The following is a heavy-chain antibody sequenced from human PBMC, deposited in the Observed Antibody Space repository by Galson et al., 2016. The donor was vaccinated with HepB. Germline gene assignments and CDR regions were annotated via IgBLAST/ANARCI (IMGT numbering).Heavy chain of an antibody. V-gene: IGHV3-13*05. J-gene: IGHJ3*02. CDR1: GFNFSDYD. CDR3: SRGDYGDSGSFDI. CDR2: IGKAGDP. Sequence: SLRLSCAASGFNFSDYDMHWVRQTTGKRLEWVAVIGKAGDPFYPGSVKGRFTISRENAKNSLYLQMNSLRAGDTAVYYCSRGDYGDSGSFDIWGQGTIVTVSS. D-gene: IGHD4-17*01.